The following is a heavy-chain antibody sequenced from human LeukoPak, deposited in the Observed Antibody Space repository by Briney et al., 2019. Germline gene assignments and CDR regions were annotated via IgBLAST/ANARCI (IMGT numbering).Heavy chain of an antibody. Sequence: GGSLRLSCAASGFTFSSYAMSWIRQAPGKGLEWVSYISSGDNTIYYADSVKGRFTMSRDNAKNSLYLQMNSLRAEDTAVYYCARVMGNYATDYWGQGTLATVSS. D-gene: IGHD1-7*01. V-gene: IGHV3-11*04. CDR3: ARVMGNYATDY. CDR2: ISSGDNTI. CDR1: GFTFSSYA. J-gene: IGHJ4*02.